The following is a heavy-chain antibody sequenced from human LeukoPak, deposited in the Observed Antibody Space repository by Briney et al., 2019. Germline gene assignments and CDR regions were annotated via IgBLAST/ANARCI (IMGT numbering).Heavy chain of an antibody. D-gene: IGHD3-3*01. CDR3: AKDRAYYDFWSGYYTGATGFDY. Sequence: GGSLRLSCAASGFTFSSYAMSWVRQAPGKGLEWVSAISGSGGSTYYADSVKGRFTISRDNSKNTLYLQMNSLRAEDTAVYYYAKDRAYYDFWSGYYTGATGFDYWGQGTLVTVSS. CDR2: ISGSGGST. V-gene: IGHV3-23*01. CDR1: GFTFSSYA. J-gene: IGHJ4*02.